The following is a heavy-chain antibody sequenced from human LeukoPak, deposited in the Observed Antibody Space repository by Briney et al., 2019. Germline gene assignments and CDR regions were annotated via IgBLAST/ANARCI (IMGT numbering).Heavy chain of an antibody. V-gene: IGHV4-34*01. CDR1: GGSFSGYH. Sequence: SETLSLTCAVYGGSFSGYHWSWIRQPPGKGLEWIGEINHSGSTNYNPSLKSRVTISVDTSKNQFSLKLSSVTAADTAVYYCARGALATVDYWGQGTLVTVSS. CDR3: ARGALATVDY. J-gene: IGHJ4*02. CDR2: INHSGST.